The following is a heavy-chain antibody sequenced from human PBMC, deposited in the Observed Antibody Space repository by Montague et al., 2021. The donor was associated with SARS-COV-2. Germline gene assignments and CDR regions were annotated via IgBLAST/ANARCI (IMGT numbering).Heavy chain of an antibody. D-gene: IGHD2-2*01. Sequence: SAISGDRVSSNIATWNWIRQSPSRGLEWLGRTYYRSKWYNDYAESVKSRITIDPDTSKHQFSLHLNSVTPEDTAVYYCARIPVGSKYYFDFWGQGTLVTVSS. V-gene: IGHV6-1*01. CDR3: ARIPVGSKYYFDF. J-gene: IGHJ4*02. CDR1: GDRVSSNIAT. CDR2: TYYRSKWYN.